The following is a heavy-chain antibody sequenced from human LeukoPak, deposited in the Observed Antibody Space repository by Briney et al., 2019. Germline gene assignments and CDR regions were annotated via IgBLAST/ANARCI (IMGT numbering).Heavy chain of an antibody. V-gene: IGHV4-39*01. Sequence: SETLSLTCTVSGGSISSSSYYWGWIRQPPGKGLEWIGSIYYSGSTCYNPSLKSRVTISVDTSKNQFSLKLSSVTAADTAVYYCARRRRDGYIFDYWGQGTLVTVSS. J-gene: IGHJ4*02. D-gene: IGHD5-24*01. CDR2: IYYSGST. CDR1: GGSISSSSYY. CDR3: ARRRRDGYIFDY.